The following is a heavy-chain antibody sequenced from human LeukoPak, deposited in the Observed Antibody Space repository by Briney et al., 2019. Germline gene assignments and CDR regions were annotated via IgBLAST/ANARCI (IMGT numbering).Heavy chain of an antibody. CDR1: GFTFSDYG. Sequence: GGSLRLSCAASGFTFSDYGMIWVRQAPGKGLEWVSYITRSSALHYADSVKGRFTISRDNAKNSLFLQVSSLRDEDTAVYYCGRAMDVWGQGTTVTVSS. CDR3: GRAMDV. V-gene: IGHV3-48*02. CDR2: ITRSSAL. J-gene: IGHJ6*02.